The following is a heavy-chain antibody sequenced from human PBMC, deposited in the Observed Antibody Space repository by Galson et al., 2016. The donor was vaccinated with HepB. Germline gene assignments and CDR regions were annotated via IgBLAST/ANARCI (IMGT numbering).Heavy chain of an antibody. Sequence: SLRLSCAASGFTFSSNWMHWVRQAPGKGLMWVSRITYDASGTSYADSVKGRFTISRDNAKNTLYLQMNSLRAEDTAVYYCTRGLGHCSGGSCHSLDYWGQGVLVTVSS. CDR1: GFTFSSNW. V-gene: IGHV3-74*01. D-gene: IGHD2-15*01. J-gene: IGHJ4*02. CDR2: ITYDASGT. CDR3: TRGLGHCSGGSCHSLDY.